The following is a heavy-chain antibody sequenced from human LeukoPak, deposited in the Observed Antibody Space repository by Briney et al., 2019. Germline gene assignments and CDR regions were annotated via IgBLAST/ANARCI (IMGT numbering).Heavy chain of an antibody. D-gene: IGHD6-19*01. CDR3: TRAVAGHPD. J-gene: IGHJ4*02. CDR2: INHSGYT. Sequence: EPSETLSLTCAVSGVPFSNYYWSWVRQSPRQGLEWIGEINHSGYTNYSPSLKSRVTMSIDTSKNQFSLKLTSVTAADAGVYYCTRAVAGHPDWGQGTLATVSS. V-gene: IGHV4-34*01. CDR1: GVPFSNYY.